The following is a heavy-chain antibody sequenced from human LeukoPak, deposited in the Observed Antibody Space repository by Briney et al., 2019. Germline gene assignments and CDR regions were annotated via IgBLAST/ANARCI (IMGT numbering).Heavy chain of an antibody. V-gene: IGHV4-4*07. Sequence: PSETLSLTCTVSGGSISSHYWSWIRQPAGKGLEWIGRIYTSGGTNYNPSLKSRVTISVDTSKNQFSLKLSSVTAADTAVYYCARDNSDYGVLNWFDPWGQGTLVTVSS. CDR1: GGSISSHY. CDR2: IYTSGGT. J-gene: IGHJ5*02. D-gene: IGHD4-17*01. CDR3: ARDNSDYGVLNWFDP.